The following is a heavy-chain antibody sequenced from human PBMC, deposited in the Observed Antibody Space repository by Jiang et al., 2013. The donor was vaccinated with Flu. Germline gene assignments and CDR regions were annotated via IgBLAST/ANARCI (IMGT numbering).Heavy chain of an antibody. V-gene: IGHV2-5*02. D-gene: IGHD3-16*02. Sequence: KPTQTLTLTCTFSGFSLSTSGVGVGWIRQPPGKALEWLALIYWDDDKRYSPSLKSRLTITKDTSKNQVVLTMTNMDPVDTATYYCAHLGEVNYYVWGSYRYRGFDFDYWGQGTLVTVSS. CDR1: GFSLSTSGVG. J-gene: IGHJ4*02. CDR2: IYWDDDK. CDR3: AHLGEVNYYVWGSYRYRGFDFDY.